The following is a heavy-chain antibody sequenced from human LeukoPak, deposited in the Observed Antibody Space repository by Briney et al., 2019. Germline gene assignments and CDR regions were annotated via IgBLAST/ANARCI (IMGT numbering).Heavy chain of an antibody. Sequence: GGSLRLSCAASGFTFSIYDMNWVRQAPGKGLEWVSYISNNESTKYYADSVKGRFTISRDNAKNSLYLQMNSLRAEDTAVYYCARIAVTGLFVYWGEGTLVTVSS. V-gene: IGHV3-48*03. D-gene: IGHD6-19*01. CDR2: ISNNESTK. CDR1: GFTFSIYD. J-gene: IGHJ4*02. CDR3: ARIAVTGLFVY.